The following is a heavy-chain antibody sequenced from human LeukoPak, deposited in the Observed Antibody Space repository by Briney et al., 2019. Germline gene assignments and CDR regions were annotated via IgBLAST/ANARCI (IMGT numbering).Heavy chain of an antibody. CDR3: ARDLDARYCSGGSCSGFDY. V-gene: IGHV3-33*01. Sequence: GGSLRLSCAASGFTFSSYGMHSVRQAPGKGLEWVAVIWYDGSNKYYADSVKGRFTISRDDSKNTLYLQMNSLGAEDTAVYYCARDLDARYCSGGSCSGFDYWGQGTLVTVSS. CDR2: IWYDGSNK. CDR1: GFTFSSYG. J-gene: IGHJ4*02. D-gene: IGHD2-15*01.